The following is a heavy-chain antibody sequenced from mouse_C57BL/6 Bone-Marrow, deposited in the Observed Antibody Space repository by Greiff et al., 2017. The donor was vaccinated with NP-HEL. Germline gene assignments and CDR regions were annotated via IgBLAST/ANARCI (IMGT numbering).Heavy chain of an antibody. V-gene: IGHV6-6*01. CDR3: TSSTGYAMDY. CDR2: IRNKANNHAT. Sequence: EVQRVESGGGLVQPGGSMKLSYAASGFTFSDAWMDWVRQSPEKGLEWVAEIRNKANNHATYYAESVKGRFTISRDDSKSSVYLQMNSLRAEDTGIYYCTSSTGYAMDYWGQGTSVTVSS. CDR1: GFTFSDAW. D-gene: IGHD3-1*01. J-gene: IGHJ4*01.